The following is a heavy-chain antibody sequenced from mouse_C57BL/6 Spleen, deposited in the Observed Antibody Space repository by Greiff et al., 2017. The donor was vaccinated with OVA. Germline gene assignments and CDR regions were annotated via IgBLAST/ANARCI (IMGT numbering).Heavy chain of an antibody. V-gene: IGHV1-69*01. CDR3: ARGGNPPWFAY. J-gene: IGHJ3*01. D-gene: IGHD2-1*01. CDR2: IDPSDSYT. CDR1: GYTFTSYW. Sequence: QVQLQQPGAELVMPGASVKLSCKASGYTFTSYWMHWVKQRPGQGLEWIGEIDPSDSYTNYNQKFKGKSTLTVDKSSSTAYMQLSSLTSEDSAVYYCARGGNPPWFAYWGQGTLVTVAA.